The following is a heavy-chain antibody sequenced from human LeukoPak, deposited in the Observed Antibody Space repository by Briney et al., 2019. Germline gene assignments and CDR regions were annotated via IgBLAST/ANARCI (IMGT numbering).Heavy chain of an antibody. Sequence: PSETLSLTCAVYGGSFSGYYWSWIRQPPGKGLEWIGEINHSGSTNYNPSLKSRVTISVDTSKNQFSLKLSSVTAADTAVSYWARGREDIGIVPAAMDYYYYYMDVWGKGTTVTVSS. J-gene: IGHJ6*03. CDR3: ARGREDIGIVPAAMDYYYYYMDV. V-gene: IGHV4-34*01. CDR1: GGSFSGYY. CDR2: INHSGST. D-gene: IGHD2-2*01.